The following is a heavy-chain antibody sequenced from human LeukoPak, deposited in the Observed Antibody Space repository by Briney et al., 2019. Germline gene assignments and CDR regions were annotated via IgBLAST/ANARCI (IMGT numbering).Heavy chain of an antibody. CDR3: ARRYCSSTSCYVYWFDP. CDR2: INHSGST. Sequence: SETLSLTCAVYGGSFSGYYWSRIRQPPGKGLEWIGEINHSGSTNYNPSLKSRVTISVDTSKNQFSLKLSSVTAADTAVYYCARRYCSSTSCYVYWFDPWGQGTLVTVSS. D-gene: IGHD2-2*01. V-gene: IGHV4-34*01. CDR1: GGSFSGYY. J-gene: IGHJ5*02.